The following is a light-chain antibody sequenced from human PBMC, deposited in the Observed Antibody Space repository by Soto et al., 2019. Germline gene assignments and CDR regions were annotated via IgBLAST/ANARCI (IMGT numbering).Light chain of an antibody. CDR3: QQFVNSPS. J-gene: IGKJ2*03. Sequence: VLTQSPGTLSLSPGEGAALSCRASQSVDNYVAWYQQRPGQAPRLLLYASSRRAPGIPDRFSGSGSGTDFTLTISRLEPEDFAIYYCQQFVNSPSFGQGTKLEIK. CDR1: QSVDNY. CDR2: ASS. V-gene: IGKV3-20*01.